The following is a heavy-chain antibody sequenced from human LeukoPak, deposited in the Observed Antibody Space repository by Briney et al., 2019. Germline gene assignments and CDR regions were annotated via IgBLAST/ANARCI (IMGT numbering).Heavy chain of an antibody. V-gene: IGHV4-38-2*02. J-gene: IGHJ5*02. CDR2: IYHSGTT. CDR1: AYSISSGYY. CDR3: ARVAPRYSNSWKGFDP. D-gene: IGHD6-13*01. Sequence: SETLSLTCTVSAYSISSGYYRGWIRQPPGKGLECIGTIYHSGTTYYNPSLKSRVTISVDTSKNQFSLKLSSVTAADTAVYYCARVAPRYSNSWKGFDPWGQGTLVTVSS.